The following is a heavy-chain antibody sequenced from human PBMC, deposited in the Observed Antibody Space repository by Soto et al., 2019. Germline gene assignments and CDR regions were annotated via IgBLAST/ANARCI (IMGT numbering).Heavy chain of an antibody. D-gene: IGHD3-3*01. V-gene: IGHV3-23*01. CDR1: GFTFSGYA. Sequence: PGGSLRLSCAASGFTFSGYAMSWVRQAPGKGLEWVSAISGSGGSTYYADSVKGRFTISRDNSKNTLYLQMNSLRAEDTAVYYCAKDFHYDFWSGQNWGQGTLVTVSS. CDR3: AKDFHYDFWSGQN. CDR2: ISGSGGST. J-gene: IGHJ4*02.